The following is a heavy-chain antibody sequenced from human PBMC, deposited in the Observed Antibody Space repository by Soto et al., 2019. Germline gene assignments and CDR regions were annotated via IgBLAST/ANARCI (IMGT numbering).Heavy chain of an antibody. Sequence: QVQLVQSGAEVKKPESSVKVSCKAPGGTFSTYAISWVRQAPGQGLEWMGGIIPMFGTANYAQRFQDRVTSTADESTNTVYRELSSRRSEDTAVYFCASGIQLWLRRINNGYSGWGQGTLVTVSS. CDR1: GGTFSTYA. CDR3: ASGIQLWLRRINNGYSG. V-gene: IGHV1-69*12. CDR2: IIPMFGTA. D-gene: IGHD5-18*01. J-gene: IGHJ4*02.